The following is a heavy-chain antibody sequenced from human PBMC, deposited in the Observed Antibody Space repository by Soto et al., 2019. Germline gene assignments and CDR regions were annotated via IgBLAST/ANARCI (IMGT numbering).Heavy chain of an antibody. Sequence: ASVKVSCKASGYTFTSYGISWVRQAPGQGLEWMGWISAYNGNTNYAQKLQGRVTMTTDTSTSTAYMELRSLRSDDTAVYYCARDPSSGWFGELYMDVWGKGTTVTVSS. V-gene: IGHV1-18*01. D-gene: IGHD3-10*01. J-gene: IGHJ6*03. CDR3: ARDPSSGWFGELYMDV. CDR1: GYTFTSYG. CDR2: ISAYNGNT.